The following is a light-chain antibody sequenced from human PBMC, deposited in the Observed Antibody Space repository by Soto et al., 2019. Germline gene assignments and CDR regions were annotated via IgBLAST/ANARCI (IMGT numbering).Light chain of an antibody. CDR1: QSVSSN. Sequence: EIVMTQSPATLSVSPGERATLSCRASQSVSSNLAWYQQKPGQAPRLLIYGASTRATSIPARFSGSGSGTEFTLTISSLQSEDFAVYYCQQYNNWPQTFGPGTKVDIK. CDR3: QQYNNWPQT. V-gene: IGKV3-15*01. CDR2: GAS. J-gene: IGKJ3*01.